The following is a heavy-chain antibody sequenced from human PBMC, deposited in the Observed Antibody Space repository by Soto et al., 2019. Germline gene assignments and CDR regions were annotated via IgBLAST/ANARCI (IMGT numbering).Heavy chain of an antibody. J-gene: IGHJ5*02. Sequence: QITLKESGPTLVKPTQTLTLTCTFSGFSLTTDRVGVGWIRQPPGEALEWLAVIYWDDSKTYRPSLESRLTIPKDTSNTQVAPTMTTMASLDTATYYCAHADGGRSRSWGQGTLVTVSS. CDR2: IYWDDSK. CDR1: GFSLTTDRVG. D-gene: IGHD1-26*01. CDR3: AHADGGRSRS. V-gene: IGHV2-5*02.